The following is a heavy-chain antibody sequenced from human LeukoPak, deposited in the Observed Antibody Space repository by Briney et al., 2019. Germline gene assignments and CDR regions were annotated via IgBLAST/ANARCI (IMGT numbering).Heavy chain of an antibody. V-gene: IGHV3-7*01. J-gene: IGHJ4*02. CDR1: GFTFSSCW. D-gene: IGHD5-12*01. CDR2: IKQDGSEK. Sequence: GGSLRLSCAASGFTFSSCWMSWVRQAPGKGLEWVANIKQDGSEKYYVDSVKGRFTISRDNAKNSLYLQMNSLRAEDTAVYYCARVLIVATIVYFDYWGQGTLVTVSS. CDR3: ARVLIVATIVYFDY.